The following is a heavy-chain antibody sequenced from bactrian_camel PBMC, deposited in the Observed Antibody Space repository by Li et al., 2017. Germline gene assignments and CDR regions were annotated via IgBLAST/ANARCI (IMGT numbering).Heavy chain of an antibody. D-gene: IGHD6*01. CDR3: AADQLYGTCRDVLDFPA. V-gene: IGHV3S42*01. CDR1: RYTYKRNC. J-gene: IGHJ4*01. CDR2: LWIGGATT. Sequence: DVQLVESGGGSVQAGGSLTLSCAAGRYTYKRNCMGWFRQRPGKDREGLAVLWIGGATTSYADSVKGRFIITRDKAKDLVHLQMNGLQPEDTGMYYCAADQLYGTCRDVLDFPARGQGTQVTVS.